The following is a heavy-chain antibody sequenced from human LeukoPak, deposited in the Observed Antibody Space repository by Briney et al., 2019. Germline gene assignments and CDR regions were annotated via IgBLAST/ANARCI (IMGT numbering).Heavy chain of an antibody. Sequence: SLRLSCAASGFTFDDYAMHWVRQAPGKGLEWASGISWNSGSIGYADSVKGRFTISRDNAKNSLYLQMNSLRAEDTALYYCAKDSSGGIDYWGQGTLVTVSS. J-gene: IGHJ4*02. CDR2: ISWNSGSI. D-gene: IGHD6-19*01. V-gene: IGHV3-9*01. CDR1: GFTFDDYA. CDR3: AKDSSGGIDY.